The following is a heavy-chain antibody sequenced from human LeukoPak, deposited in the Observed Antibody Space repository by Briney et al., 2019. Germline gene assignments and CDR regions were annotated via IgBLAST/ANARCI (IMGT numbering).Heavy chain of an antibody. D-gene: IGHD4-11*01. CDR1: GFTFSSYW. CDR2: INSDGSST. J-gene: IGHJ4*02. V-gene: IGHV3-74*01. CDR3: ARGAQYDYLFDY. Sequence: PGRSLRLSCAASGFTFSSYWMHWVRQAPGKGLVWVSRINSDGSSTSYADSVKGRFTISRDNAKNTLYLQMNSLRAEDTAVYYCARGAQYDYLFDYWGQGTLVTVSS.